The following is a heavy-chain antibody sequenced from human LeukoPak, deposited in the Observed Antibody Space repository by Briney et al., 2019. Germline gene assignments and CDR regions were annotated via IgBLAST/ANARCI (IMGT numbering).Heavy chain of an antibody. CDR3: AKDNGPSSGWPLDY. J-gene: IGHJ4*02. CDR1: GFTFSSYG. V-gene: IGHV3-30*18. CDR2: ISYDGSNK. D-gene: IGHD6-19*01. Sequence: GGSLRLSCAASGFTFSSYGMHWVRQAPGKGLEWVAVISYDGSNKYYADSVKGRFTISRDNFKNTLYLQMNSLRAEDTAVYYCAKDNGPSSGWPLDYWGQGTLVTVSS.